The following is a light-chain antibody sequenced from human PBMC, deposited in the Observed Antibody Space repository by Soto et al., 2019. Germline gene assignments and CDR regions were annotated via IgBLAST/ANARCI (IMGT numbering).Light chain of an antibody. V-gene: IGKV3-20*01. CDR2: GAS. CDR3: EQYGSSPPNT. J-gene: IGKJ2*01. CDR1: QSVSSSY. Sequence: EIVLTQSPGTLSLSPGERATLSCRASQSVSSSYLAWYQQKPGQAPRLLIYGASSRATGIPDRFSGSGSGTGFTLAISRLEPEDVAVYYCEQYGSSPPNTFGQGTKLEIK.